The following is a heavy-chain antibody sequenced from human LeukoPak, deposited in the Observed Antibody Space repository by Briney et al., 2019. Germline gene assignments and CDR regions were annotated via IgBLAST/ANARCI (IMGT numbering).Heavy chain of an antibody. J-gene: IGHJ4*02. CDR2: ISGSGGST. CDR3: ARDRNLFDY. Sequence: GGSLRLSCAASGFTFSSYALTWVRQAPGKGLEWVSAISGSGGSTYSADSVKGRFTISRDNAKNSLYLQMNSLRAEDTAVYYCARDRNLFDYWGQGTLVTVSS. CDR1: GFTFSSYA. V-gene: IGHV3-23*01.